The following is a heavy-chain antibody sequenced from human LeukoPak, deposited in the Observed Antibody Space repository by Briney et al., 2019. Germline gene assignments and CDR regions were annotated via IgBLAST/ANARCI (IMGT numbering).Heavy chain of an antibody. J-gene: IGHJ4*02. Sequence: SGRSLRLSCAASGFTFDDYAMHWVRQAPGKGLEWVSGISWNSGSIGYADSVKGRFTISRDNAKNSLYLQMNSLRAEDTALYYCAKDGFGGKPLDYWGQGTLVTVFS. CDR2: ISWNSGSI. CDR1: GFTFDDYA. CDR3: AKDGFGGKPLDY. V-gene: IGHV3-9*01. D-gene: IGHD2-15*01.